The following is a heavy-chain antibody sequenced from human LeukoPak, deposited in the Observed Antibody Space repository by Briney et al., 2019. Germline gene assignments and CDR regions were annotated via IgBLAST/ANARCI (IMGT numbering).Heavy chain of an antibody. CDR3: ARIAAAGMAGMEYYFDY. D-gene: IGHD6-13*01. Sequence: GASVKVSCKASGYTFTSYAMHWVRQAPGQRLEWMGWINAGNGNTKYSQKFQGRVTITRDTSASTAYMELSSLRSEDTAVYYCARIAAAGMAGMEYYFDYWGQGTLVTVSS. V-gene: IGHV1-3*01. CDR2: INAGNGNT. J-gene: IGHJ4*02. CDR1: GYTFTSYA.